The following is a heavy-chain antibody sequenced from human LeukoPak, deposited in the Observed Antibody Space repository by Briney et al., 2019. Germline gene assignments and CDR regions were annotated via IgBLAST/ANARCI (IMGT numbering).Heavy chain of an antibody. CDR2: IYHSGST. CDR1: GGSISSSNW. CDR3: ARHVPYHDSDFSAWGMDV. V-gene: IGHV4-4*02. J-gene: IGHJ6*02. Sequence: SGTLSLTCAVSGGSISSSNWWSWVRQPPGKGLEWIGEIYHSGSTNYNPSLKSRVTISVDKSKNQFSLRLSSVTAADTAVYYCARHVPYHDSDFSAWGMDVWGQGTTVTVSS. D-gene: IGHD3-16*01.